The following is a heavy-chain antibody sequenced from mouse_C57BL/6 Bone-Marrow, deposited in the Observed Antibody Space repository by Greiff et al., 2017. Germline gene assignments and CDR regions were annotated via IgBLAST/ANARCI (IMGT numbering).Heavy chain of an antibody. V-gene: IGHV2-9*01. CDR1: GFSLTSYG. CDR3: ARQLRLPLCF. D-gene: IGHD3-2*02. J-gene: IGHJ3*01. Sequence: VHLVESGPGLVAPSQSLSITCTVSGFSLTSYGVDWVRQPPGKGLAWLGVIWGCGSTNYNSALMSRMSNSKDNSKGQVFLKMNSLQTDDTAMYYGARQLRLPLCFWGQGTLVTVSA. CDR2: IWGCGST.